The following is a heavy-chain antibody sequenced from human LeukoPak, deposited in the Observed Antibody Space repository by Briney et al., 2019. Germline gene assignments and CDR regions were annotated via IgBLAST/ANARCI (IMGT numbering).Heavy chain of an antibody. Sequence: GGSLRLSCAASGFTFSSYEMNWVRQAPGKGLEWVSYISSSGSTIYYADSVKGRFTISRDNAKNSLYLQMNSLRAEDTAVYYCARELAQKFDYWGQGTLVTVSS. J-gene: IGHJ4*02. CDR3: ARELAQKFDY. D-gene: IGHD6-13*01. CDR1: GFTFSSYE. CDR2: ISSSGSTI. V-gene: IGHV3-48*03.